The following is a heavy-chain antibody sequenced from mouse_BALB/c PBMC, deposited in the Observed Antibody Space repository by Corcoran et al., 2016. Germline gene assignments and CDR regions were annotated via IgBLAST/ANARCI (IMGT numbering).Heavy chain of an antibody. J-gene: IGHJ2*01. Sequence: EVQLQQSGPQLVKPGASVKISCPTSGYTFPEYTMHWVKQSHGKSLAWIGGINPNNGGTSYNQKFKGKATLTVDKSSSTAYMELRSLTSEDSAVYYCAPFLDYWGQGTTLTVSS. CDR2: INPNNGGT. V-gene: IGHV1-18*01. CDR3: APFLDY. CDR1: GYTFPEYT.